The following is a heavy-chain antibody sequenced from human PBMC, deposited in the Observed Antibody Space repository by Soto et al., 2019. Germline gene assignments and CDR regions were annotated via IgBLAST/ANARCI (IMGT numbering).Heavy chain of an antibody. J-gene: IGHJ4*02. D-gene: IGHD6-19*01. CDR3: ARVRHGWTFFDY. V-gene: IGHV4-59*02. CDR1: GGSVSSFF. Sequence: QVQLQESGPGLVKPSETLSLTCTVSGGSVSSFFWSWNRQPPGKGLEWIGYLYYSGSTNYSPSLKSRVTISVDTSKNQFSLKLNSVTAADTAVYYCARVRHGWTFFDYWSQGTLVTVSS. CDR2: LYYSGST.